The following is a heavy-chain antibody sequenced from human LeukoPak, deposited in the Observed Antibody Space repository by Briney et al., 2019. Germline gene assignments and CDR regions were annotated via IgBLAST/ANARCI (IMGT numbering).Heavy chain of an antibody. V-gene: IGHV3-74*01. J-gene: IGHJ5*02. CDR1: GXTFSSYW. Sequence: SGGSLRLSCAASGXTFSSYWMHWVRQAPGKGLVWVSRIKTDGSSTDYADSVKGLFTISRDNAKNTLYLQMNSLRAEDTAVYYCAKETFDPWGQGTLVTVSS. CDR2: IKTDGSST. CDR3: AKETFDP.